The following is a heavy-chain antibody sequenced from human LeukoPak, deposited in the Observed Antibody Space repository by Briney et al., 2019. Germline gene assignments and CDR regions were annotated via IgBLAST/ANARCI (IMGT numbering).Heavy chain of an antibody. D-gene: IGHD3-10*01. CDR2: VNHSGST. Sequence: PSETLSLTCAVYGGSFSGYYWSWIRQPPGKGLEWIGEVNHSGSTNYNPSLKSRVTISVDTSKNQFSLKLSSVTAADTAVYYCARGDGGLLWFGELFDPWGQGTLVTVSS. CDR1: GGSFSGYY. J-gene: IGHJ5*02. V-gene: IGHV4-34*01. CDR3: ARGDGGLLWFGELFDP.